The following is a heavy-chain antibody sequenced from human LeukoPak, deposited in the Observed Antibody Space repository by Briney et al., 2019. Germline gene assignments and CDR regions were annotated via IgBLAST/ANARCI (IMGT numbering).Heavy chain of an antibody. V-gene: IGHV3-23*01. J-gene: IGHJ3*02. CDR1: GFTFSNYA. CDR3: VRKWNGGFDI. CDR2: ISDTGAYT. Sequence: GGSLRLSCAASGFTFSNYAMSWVRQAPGKGLEWVSDISDTGAYTNYLGSVKGRFTISRDYSENMLYLQMSSLRVEDTAVYYCVRKWNGGFDIWGQGTMVTVSS. D-gene: IGHD1-1*01.